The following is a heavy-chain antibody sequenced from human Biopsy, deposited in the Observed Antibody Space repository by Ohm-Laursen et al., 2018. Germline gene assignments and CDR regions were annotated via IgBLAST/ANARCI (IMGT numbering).Heavy chain of an antibody. CDR1: GASVSSGSYD. V-gene: IGHV4-61*01. CDR3: ARGYAGLYEAFDF. J-gene: IGHJ3*01. Sequence: GTLSLTCTVSGASVSSGSYDWGWIRQPPGKGLEWIGNIYNDVSTKYNPSLRSRVTISADKPANQFSLKLRSVTAADTAVYYCARGYAGLYEAFDFWGQGTVVTVAS. CDR2: IYNDVST. D-gene: IGHD5-18*01.